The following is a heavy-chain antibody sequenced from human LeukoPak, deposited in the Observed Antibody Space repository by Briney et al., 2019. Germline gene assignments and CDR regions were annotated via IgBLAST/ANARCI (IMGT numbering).Heavy chain of an antibody. CDR2: SIPIFGTA. J-gene: IGHJ4*02. Sequence: ASVKVSCKASGGTFSSYAISWVRQAPGQGLEWMGGSIPIFGTANYAQKFQGRVTITTDESTSTAYMELSSLRSEDTAVYYCARGDCSSTSCYVDCTLWGQGTLVTVSS. CDR1: GGTFSSYA. D-gene: IGHD2-2*01. CDR3: ARGDCSSTSCYVDCTL. V-gene: IGHV1-69*05.